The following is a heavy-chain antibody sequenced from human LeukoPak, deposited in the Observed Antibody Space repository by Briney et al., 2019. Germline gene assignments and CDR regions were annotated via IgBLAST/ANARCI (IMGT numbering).Heavy chain of an antibody. CDR2: INSDGSST. V-gene: IGHV3-74*01. J-gene: IGHJ6*03. Sequence: GGSLRLSCAASGFTFSSYWMHWVRQAPGKGLVWVSRINSDGSSTSYADSVKGRFTISRDNAKNSLYLQMNSLRAEDTAVYYCATERAGERPRPLLNYYYMDVWGKGTTVTISS. CDR1: GFTFSSYW. D-gene: IGHD3-16*01. CDR3: ATERAGERPRPLLNYYYMDV.